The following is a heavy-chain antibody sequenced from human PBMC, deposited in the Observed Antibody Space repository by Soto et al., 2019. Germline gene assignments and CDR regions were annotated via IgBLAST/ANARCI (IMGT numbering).Heavy chain of an antibody. Sequence: PGGSLRLSCAASGFKYTDFALHWVRQAPGKGLEWVAIISYDGSDKYYADSVKGRFVISRDNPKNTLYLEMNSLRPEDTAVYFCARRAWDSYYAIDVWGKGTTVTVSS. CDR2: ISYDGSDK. CDR3: ARRAWDSYYAIDV. J-gene: IGHJ6*04. D-gene: IGHD3-22*01. V-gene: IGHV3-30*09. CDR1: GFKYTDFA.